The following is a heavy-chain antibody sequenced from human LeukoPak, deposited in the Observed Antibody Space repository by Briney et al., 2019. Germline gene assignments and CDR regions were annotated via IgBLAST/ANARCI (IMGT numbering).Heavy chain of an antibody. Sequence: ASVKVSCKASGYTFTSYDINWVRQATGQGLEWMGWMNPNSGNTGYAQKFQDRVTMTTDTSTSTAYMELRSLRSDDSAIYYCARDYELGPGRDCFDPWGQGTLVTVSS. CDR2: MNPNSGNT. J-gene: IGHJ5*02. CDR3: ARDYELGPGRDCFDP. D-gene: IGHD2-21*01. V-gene: IGHV1-8*02. CDR1: GYTFTSYD.